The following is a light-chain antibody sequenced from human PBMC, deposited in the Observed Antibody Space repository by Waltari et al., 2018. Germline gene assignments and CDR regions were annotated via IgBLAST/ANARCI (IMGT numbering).Light chain of an antibody. V-gene: IGKV1-39*01. CDR3: QQNYDTPYS. J-gene: IGKJ2*03. CDR2: AAS. Sequence: DIQMTQSPSSLSASVGDRVTITCRASQTITTYFNWYQHKPGRAPRLLIYAASTLQSGVPSRFSGSGSGTDFTLTISTLQPEDFATYYCQQNYDTPYSFGQGTNLEIK. CDR1: QTITTY.